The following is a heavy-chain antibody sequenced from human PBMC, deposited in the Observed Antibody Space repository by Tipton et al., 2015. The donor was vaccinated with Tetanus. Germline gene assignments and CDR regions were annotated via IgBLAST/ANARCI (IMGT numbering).Heavy chain of an antibody. CDR3: ARDGANWNLGY. CDR2: INPNSGDT. CDR1: GYTFTGYY. Sequence: QVQLAQSGPEVKKPGASMKVSCKASGYTFTGYYVHWVRQAPGQGLEWMGRINPNSGDTNYAQKFQGRVTMTRDTSISTAYMELSRLRSDDTAVYYCARDGANWNLGYWGQGTLVTVSS. J-gene: IGHJ4*02. V-gene: IGHV1-2*06. D-gene: IGHD1-20*01.